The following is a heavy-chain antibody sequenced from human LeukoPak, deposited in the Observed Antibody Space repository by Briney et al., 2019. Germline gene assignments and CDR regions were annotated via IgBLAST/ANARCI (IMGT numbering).Heavy chain of an antibody. CDR1: GYTFTGYY. V-gene: IGHV1-2*02. D-gene: IGHD3-10*01. Sequence: ASVKVSRKASGYTFTGYYMHWVRQAPGQGLEWMGWINPNSGGTNYAQKFQGRVTMTRDTSISTAYMELSRLRSDDTAVYYCARDRYYYGSGSYYRTVYYYYGMDVWGQGTTVTVSS. CDR3: ARDRYYYGSGSYYRTVYYYYGMDV. CDR2: INPNSGGT. J-gene: IGHJ6*02.